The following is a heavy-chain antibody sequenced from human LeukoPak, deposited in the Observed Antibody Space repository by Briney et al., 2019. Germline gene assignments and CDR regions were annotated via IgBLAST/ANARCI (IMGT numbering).Heavy chain of an antibody. CDR1: GYTFTSYY. D-gene: IGHD2-2*01. J-gene: IGHJ5*02. Sequence: ASVKVSCKASGYTFTSYYTHWVRQAPGQGLEWMGWINPNSGGTNYAQKFQGRVTMTRDTSISTAYMELSRLRSDDTAVYYCAREYCGSTSCYEVGWFDPWGQGTLVTVSS. CDR3: AREYCGSTSCYEVGWFDP. V-gene: IGHV1-2*02. CDR2: INPNSGGT.